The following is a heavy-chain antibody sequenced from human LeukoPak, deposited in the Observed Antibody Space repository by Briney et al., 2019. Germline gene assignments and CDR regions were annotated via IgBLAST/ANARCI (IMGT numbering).Heavy chain of an antibody. CDR1: GDSIITSSYY. D-gene: IGHD3-22*01. CDR3: ARSDYYDYRQIDI. J-gene: IGHJ4*02. Sequence: SETLSLTCTVSGDSIITSSYYWGWIRQPPGQGLEWLGSIYYSGIPHYNPSLKRRVNICVHTSRNQFSLHLYSVTAADTAVFYCARSDYYDYRQIDIWGQGTLVTVSS. V-gene: IGHV4-39*01. CDR2: IYYSGIP.